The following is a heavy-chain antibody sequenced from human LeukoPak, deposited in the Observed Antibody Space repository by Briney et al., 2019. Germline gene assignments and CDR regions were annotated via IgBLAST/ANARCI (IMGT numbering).Heavy chain of an antibody. D-gene: IGHD6-13*01. CDR2: INPNSGGT. V-gene: IGHV1-2*02. J-gene: IGHJ5*02. Sequence: GASVKVSCKASGYTFTGYYMHWVRQAPGQGLEWMGWINPNSGGTNYAQKFQGRVTMTRDTSISTAYMELSRLRSDDTAVYYCARYSSSSGSKSKNNWFDPWGQGTLVTVSS. CDR1: GYTFTGYY. CDR3: ARYSSSSGSKSKNNWFDP.